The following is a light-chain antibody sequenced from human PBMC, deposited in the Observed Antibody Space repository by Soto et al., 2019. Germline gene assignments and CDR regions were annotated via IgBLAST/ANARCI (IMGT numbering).Light chain of an antibody. CDR2: AAS. CDR1: QDISNF. V-gene: IGKV1-39*01. CDR3: QQSYNTPRT. J-gene: IGKJ1*01. Sequence: DIQMTQSPLSLSASIGDRVTVTCQASQDISNFLNWYQQKPGKALKLLIYAASSLQSGVPSRFSGSGSGTDFTLTISSLQPEDFATYYCQQSYNTPRTFGQGTKVEIK.